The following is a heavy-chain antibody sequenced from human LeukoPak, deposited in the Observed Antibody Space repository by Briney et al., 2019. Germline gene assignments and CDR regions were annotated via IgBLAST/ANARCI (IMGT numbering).Heavy chain of an antibody. J-gene: IGHJ4*02. CDR3: AGDSYRTWIQLWDY. Sequence: GGSLRLSCAASGFTFSSYAMSWVRQAPGKGLEWVSGISGTGGNTYYADSVKGRFTISRDNAKNSLYLQMNSLRDEDTAVYYCAGDSYRTWIQLWDYWGQGTLVTVSS. V-gene: IGHV3-23*01. D-gene: IGHD5-18*01. CDR1: GFTFSSYA. CDR2: ISGTGGNT.